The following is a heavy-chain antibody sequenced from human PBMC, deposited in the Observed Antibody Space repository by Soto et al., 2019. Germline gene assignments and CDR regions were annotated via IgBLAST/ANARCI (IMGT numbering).Heavy chain of an antibody. V-gene: IGHV1-69*12. Sequence: QVQLVQSGAEVKKPGSSVKVSCKTSGGTFSTSAISWVRQAPGQGLEWMGGIMPVFPTPDYAQKFQGRVTITADESTSTAYMELSSLRSEDTAVYYCARAKHPQQLAGNYYYIMDVWGQGTTVTVSS. CDR1: GGTFSTSA. J-gene: IGHJ6*01. CDR2: IMPVFPTP. CDR3: ARAKHPQQLAGNYYYIMDV. D-gene: IGHD3-3*02.